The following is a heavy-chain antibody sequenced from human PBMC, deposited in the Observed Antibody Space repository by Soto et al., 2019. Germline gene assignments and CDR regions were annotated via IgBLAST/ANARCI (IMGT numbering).Heavy chain of an antibody. CDR3: AVDRPSKMFGYFQH. V-gene: IGHV4-31*03. J-gene: IGHJ1*01. CDR1: GGSISSGGYY. Sequence: QVQLQESGPGLVKPSQTLSLTCTVSGGSISSGGYYWSWIRQHPGKGLEWIGYIYYSGSTYYNPALKSRVTISVDTSKNQFSLKLSSVTAADTAVYYCAVDRPSKMFGYFQHWGQGTLVTVSS. D-gene: IGHD3-16*01. CDR2: IYYSGST.